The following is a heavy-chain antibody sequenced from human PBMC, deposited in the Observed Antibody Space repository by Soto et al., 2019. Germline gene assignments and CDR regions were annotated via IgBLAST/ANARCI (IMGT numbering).Heavy chain of an antibody. J-gene: IGHJ4*02. D-gene: IGHD1-26*01. Sequence: WVSXRLSGFSSVFTFHNYSITLLRHAPGKGLECVSSVSGSGGRTYYADSVKGRFTISRDNSKNTLDLQMNSLGAEDTDVYYCAKDNEWDLRGISWGQGTLV. CDR2: VSGSGGRT. V-gene: IGHV3-23*01. CDR3: AKDNEWDLRGIS. CDR1: VFTFHNYS.